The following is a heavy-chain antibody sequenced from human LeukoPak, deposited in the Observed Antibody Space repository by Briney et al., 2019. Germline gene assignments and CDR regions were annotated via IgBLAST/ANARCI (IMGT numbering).Heavy chain of an antibody. CDR3: ARGSWYYDSSGYLMEGYFDY. CDR2: ISAYNGNT. CDR1: GYTFTSYV. D-gene: IGHD3-22*01. Sequence: GASVKVSCKASGYTFTSYVISWVRQAPGQGLEWMGWISAYNGNTNYAQKLQGRVTMTTDTSTSTAYMELRSLRSDDTAVYYCARGSWYYDSSGYLMEGYFDYWGQGTLVTVSS. J-gene: IGHJ4*02. V-gene: IGHV1-18*01.